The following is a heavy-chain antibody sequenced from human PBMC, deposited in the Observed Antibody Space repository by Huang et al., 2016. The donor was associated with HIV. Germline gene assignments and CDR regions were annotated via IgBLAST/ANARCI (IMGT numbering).Heavy chain of an antibody. CDR3: TREYTVAGAFDL. V-gene: IGHV3-30-3*01. J-gene: IGHJ3*01. Sequence: QVQLVESGGGVVQPGRSLRLSCAASGFSFANSAMPWVRQAPGKRLEWVTFISNDGSSRYYADSVKGRFTISRDNFKNALYLQMNRLRGDDTAVYYCTREYTVAGAFDLWGQGTMVTVSS. CDR1: GFSFANSA. D-gene: IGHD5-12*01. CDR2: ISNDGSSR.